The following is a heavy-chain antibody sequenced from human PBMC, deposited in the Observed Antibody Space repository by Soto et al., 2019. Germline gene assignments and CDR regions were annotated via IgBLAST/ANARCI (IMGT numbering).Heavy chain of an antibody. V-gene: IGHV1-18*01. CDR1: GYTFTSYG. CDR2: ISAYNGNT. D-gene: IGHD3-10*01. CDR3: ASDSSHRVRGVITYPDY. J-gene: IGHJ4*02. Sequence: ASVKVSCKASGYTFTSYGISWVRQAPGQGLEWMGWISAYNGNTNYAQKLQGRVTMTTDTSTSTAYMELRSLRSDDTAVYYCASDSSHRVRGVITYPDYCDQRPRVTSSS.